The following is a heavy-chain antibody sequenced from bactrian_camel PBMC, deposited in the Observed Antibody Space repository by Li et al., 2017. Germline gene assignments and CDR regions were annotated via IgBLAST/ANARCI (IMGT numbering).Heavy chain of an antibody. CDR1: GFTFSSYW. D-gene: IGHD1*01. CDR2: VDDDGRAT. V-gene: IGHV3S6*01. CDR3: RVDRRPSWRCTRYFY. Sequence: QLVESGGGAVQPGGSLRLSCATSGFTFSSYWMYWVRQAPGKERELVARVDDDGRATYSDSVKGRFTITPENVKNTVFLLMDSLKVEDTGMYYCRVDRRPSWRCTRYFYWGQGTQVTVS. J-gene: IGHJ4*01.